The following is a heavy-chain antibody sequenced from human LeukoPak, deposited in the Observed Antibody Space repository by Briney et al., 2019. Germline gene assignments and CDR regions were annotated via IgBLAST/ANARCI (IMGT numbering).Heavy chain of an antibody. CDR1: GYTFTSYD. J-gene: IGHJ4*02. CDR3: AREPIAAAEPKYY. Sequence: ASVKVSCKASGYTFTSYDINWVRQATGQGLEWMGGIIPIFGTANYAQKFQGRVTITADESTSTAYMELSSLRSEDTAVYYCAREPIAAAEPKYYWGQGTLVTVSS. V-gene: IGHV1-69*13. CDR2: IIPIFGTA. D-gene: IGHD6-13*01.